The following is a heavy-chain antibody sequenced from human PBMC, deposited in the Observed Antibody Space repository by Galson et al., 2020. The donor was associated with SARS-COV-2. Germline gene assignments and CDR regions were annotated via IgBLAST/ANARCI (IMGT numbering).Heavy chain of an antibody. Sequence: GESLKISCAASGFTFNSFGMHWVRQAPGKGLEWVAFIRYDGSERYYADSVKGRFTISRDNSKNTLSLQMNSLRAEDTAVFYCAKTGSAGHYGGYFDSWGQGVPVTVSS. J-gene: IGHJ4*02. CDR3: AKTGSAGHYGGYFDS. CDR1: GFTFNSFG. V-gene: IGHV3-30*02. D-gene: IGHD4-17*01. CDR2: IRYDGSER.